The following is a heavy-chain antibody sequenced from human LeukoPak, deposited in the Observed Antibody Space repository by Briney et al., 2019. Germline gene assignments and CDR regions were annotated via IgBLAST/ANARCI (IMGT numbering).Heavy chain of an antibody. V-gene: IGHV1-46*01. CDR1: GGTFSSYA. Sequence: ASVKVSCKASGGTFSSYAISWVRQAPGQGLEWMGIINPSGGSTSYAQKFQGRVTMTRDTSTSTVYMELSSLRSEDTAVYYCARRAVAGTRFDYWGQGTLVTVSS. J-gene: IGHJ4*02. CDR2: INPSGGST. CDR3: ARRAVAGTRFDY. D-gene: IGHD6-19*01.